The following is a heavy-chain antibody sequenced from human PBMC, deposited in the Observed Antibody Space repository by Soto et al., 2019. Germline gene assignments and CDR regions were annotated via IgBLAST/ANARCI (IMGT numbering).Heavy chain of an antibody. CDR1: GFTLSVNA. J-gene: IGHJ4*02. CDR3: VKLRWKWEMDNFDY. D-gene: IGHD1-26*01. V-gene: IGHV3-23*01. CDR2: ISGSGTST. Sequence: GESLKISCEASGFTLSVNAMSWVRQAPRKGLEWVSSISGSGTSTSYADSVKGRFTISRDTSKSTLYLQMNSLRAEDTAVYYCVKLRWKWEMDNFDYWGQGTLVTVSS.